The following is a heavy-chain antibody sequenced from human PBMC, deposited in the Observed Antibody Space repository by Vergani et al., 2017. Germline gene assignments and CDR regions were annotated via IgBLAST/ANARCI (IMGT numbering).Heavy chain of an antibody. Sequence: QVQLQESGPGLVKPPGTLSLTCAVSGGSISSSNWWSWVRQPPGKGLEWIGEIYHSGSTNYNPSLKSRVTISVDKSKNQFSLKLSSVTAAYTAVYYCARASRWYYDSSGYYDYWGQGTLVTVSS. J-gene: IGHJ4*02. CDR1: GGSISSSNW. CDR3: ARASRWYYDSSGYYDY. D-gene: IGHD3-22*01. V-gene: IGHV4-4*03. CDR2: IYHSGST.